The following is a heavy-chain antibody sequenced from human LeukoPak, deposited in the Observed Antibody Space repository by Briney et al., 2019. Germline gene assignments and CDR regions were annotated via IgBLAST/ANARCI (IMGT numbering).Heavy chain of an antibody. CDR1: GFTFSSYA. J-gene: IGHJ4*02. CDR3: ARDPLAYCGGDCYSFDY. CDR2: ISYDGSNK. D-gene: IGHD2-21*02. V-gene: IGHV3-30-3*01. Sequence: PGRSLRLSCAASGFTFSSYAMHWVRQAPGKGLEWVAVISYDGSNKYYADSVKGRFTISRDNSKNTLYLKMNSLRAEDTAVYYCARDPLAYCGGDCYSFDYWGQGTLVTVSS.